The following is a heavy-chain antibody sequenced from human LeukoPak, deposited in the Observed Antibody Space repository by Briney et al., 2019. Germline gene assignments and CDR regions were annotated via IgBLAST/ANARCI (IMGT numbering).Heavy chain of an antibody. J-gene: IGHJ5*02. V-gene: IGHV1-69*05. D-gene: IGHD3-10*01. CDR2: IIPIFGTA. CDR3: ARGPPGYWFDP. Sequence: ASVKVSRKASGGTFSSDAISWVRQAPGQGLEWMGGIIPIFGTANYAQKFQGRVTITTDESTSTAYMELSSLRSEDTAVYYCARGPPGYWFDPWGQGTLVTVSS. CDR1: GGTFSSDA.